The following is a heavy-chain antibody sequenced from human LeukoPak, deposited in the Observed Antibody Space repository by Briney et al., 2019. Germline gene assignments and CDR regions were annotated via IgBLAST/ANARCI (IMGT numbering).Heavy chain of an antibody. CDR1: GFTVGSNY. J-gene: IGHJ4*02. D-gene: IGHD3-3*01. CDR3: AREGGFYRPLDY. V-gene: IGHV4-4*02. CDR2: VHLDGRT. Sequence: GSLRLSCAASGFTVGSNYMTWVRQAPGKGLEWIGEVHLDGRTNYNPSLKSRLIMSVDLPENHISLKLTSVTAADTAVYYCAREGGFYRPLDYSGQGTLVTVSS.